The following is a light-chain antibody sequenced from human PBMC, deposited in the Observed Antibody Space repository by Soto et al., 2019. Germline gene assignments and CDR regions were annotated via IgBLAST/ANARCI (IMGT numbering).Light chain of an antibody. CDR2: GAS. CDR3: QQYGSSPRT. V-gene: IGKV3-20*01. CDR1: QSVASNN. Sequence: EIVLTQSPGTLSLSPGERATLSCRASQSVASNNLAWYQQIPCQSPRILLYGASSRATGIPDRLSGSGSGADFTLTTSRLEPEDFAADYCQQYGSSPRTFGQGTGVEIK. J-gene: IGKJ1*01.